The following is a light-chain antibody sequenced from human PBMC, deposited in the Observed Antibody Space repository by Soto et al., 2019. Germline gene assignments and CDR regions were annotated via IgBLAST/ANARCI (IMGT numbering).Light chain of an antibody. Sequence: IVLTQSPATLSLSPGERATLSCRASQSVSTYLAWYQQKSGQAPRLLIYDVSKRATGIPPRFSGSGAGTDFTLTISSLEPEDSATYYCHQYGYSPTSPTFGQGTRLEIK. V-gene: IGKV3-11*01. CDR3: HQYGYSPTSPT. CDR2: DVS. CDR1: QSVSTY. J-gene: IGKJ5*01.